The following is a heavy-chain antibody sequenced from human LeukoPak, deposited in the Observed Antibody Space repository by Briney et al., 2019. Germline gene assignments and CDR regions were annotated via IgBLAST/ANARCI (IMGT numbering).Heavy chain of an antibody. Sequence: GASLEISCKGSGSSFTSYWIGWVRQMRGKGQGRMGIIYPGGSDTRYSPSFQGQVTISADKSISTAYLQWSSLKASDTAMYYCARRIGSGSYPCYDYWGQETLVTVSS. J-gene: IGHJ4*02. V-gene: IGHV5-51*03. D-gene: IGHD3-10*01. CDR1: GSSFTSYW. CDR2: IYPGGSDT. CDR3: ARRIGSGSYPCYDY.